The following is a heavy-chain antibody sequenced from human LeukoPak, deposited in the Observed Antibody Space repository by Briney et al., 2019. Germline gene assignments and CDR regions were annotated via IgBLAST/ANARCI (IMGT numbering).Heavy chain of an antibody. D-gene: IGHD3-3*01. V-gene: IGHV1-2*02. CDR2: INPNSGGT. Sequence: ASVKVSCKASGYTFTGYYMHWVRQAPGQGLEWMGWINPNSGGTNYAQKFQGRVTMTRDTSISTAYMELSRLRSDDTAVYYCARVGDFWSGYWQEGDAFDIWGQGTMVTVSS. CDR1: GYTFTGYY. CDR3: ARVGDFWSGYWQEGDAFDI. J-gene: IGHJ3*02.